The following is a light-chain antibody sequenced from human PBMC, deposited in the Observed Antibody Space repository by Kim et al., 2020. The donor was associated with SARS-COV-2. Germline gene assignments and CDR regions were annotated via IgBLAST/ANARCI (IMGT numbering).Light chain of an antibody. CDR3: QTCSTGPVV. J-gene: IGLJ2*01. CDR1: SGHSSGA. Sequence: AWLKLTCSLGSGHSSGANTWRRQQPEKGPRYMMKLNSNGSRTKGDGVPERGSRSGSGAARNLTISRPQAADEADCSCQTCSTGPVVFGGGTQLTVL. CDR2: LNSNGSR. V-gene: IGLV4-69*01.